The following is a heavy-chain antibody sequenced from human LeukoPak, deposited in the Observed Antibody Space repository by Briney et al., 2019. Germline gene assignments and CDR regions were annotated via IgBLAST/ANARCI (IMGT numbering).Heavy chain of an antibody. CDR2: IYHSGSGST. D-gene: IGHD3-16*01. V-gene: IGHV4-30-2*05. Sequence: PSETLSLTCTVSGGSISSGGHSWSWIRQPPGKGLEWIGYIYHSGSGSTYYNPSLKSRVTISVDTSKNQFSLKLSSVTAADTAVYYCAREIPRGGGFLNWFDPWGQGTLVTVSS. CDR3: AREIPRGGGFLNWFDP. J-gene: IGHJ5*02. CDR1: GGSISSGGHS.